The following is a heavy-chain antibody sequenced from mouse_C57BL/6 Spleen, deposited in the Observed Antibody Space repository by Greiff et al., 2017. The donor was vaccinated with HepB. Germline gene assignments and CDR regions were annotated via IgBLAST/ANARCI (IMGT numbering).Heavy chain of an antibody. Sequence: VHLQQSGAELVKPGASVKLSCKASGYTFTSYWMQWVKQRPGQGLEWIGEIDPSDSYTNYNQKFKGKATLTVDTSSSTAYMQLSSLTSEDSAVYYCARSGHTYYFDYWGQGTTLTVSS. CDR2: IDPSDSYT. CDR1: GYTFTSYW. D-gene: IGHD3-1*01. CDR3: ARSGHTYYFDY. V-gene: IGHV1-50*01. J-gene: IGHJ2*01.